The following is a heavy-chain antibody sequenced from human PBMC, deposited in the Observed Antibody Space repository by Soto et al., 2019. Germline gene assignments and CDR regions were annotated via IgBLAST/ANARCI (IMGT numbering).Heavy chain of an antibody. Sequence: PVGSLRLSCAASGFTFSSYGMHWVRQAPGKGLEWVAVISYDGSNKYYADSVKGRFTISSDNSKNTLYLQMNSLRAEDTAVYYCAHWGNWNPLDAFDIWGQGTMVTVSS. D-gene: IGHD1-20*01. CDR1: GFTFSSYG. CDR3: AHWGNWNPLDAFDI. J-gene: IGHJ3*02. V-gene: IGHV3-30*03. CDR2: ISYDGSNK.